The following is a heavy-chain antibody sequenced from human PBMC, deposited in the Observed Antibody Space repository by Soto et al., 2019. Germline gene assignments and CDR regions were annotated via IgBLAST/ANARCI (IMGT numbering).Heavy chain of an antibody. D-gene: IGHD6-19*01. V-gene: IGHV3-11*01. Sequence: PGGSLRLSCAASGFTFSDYYMSWIRQAPGKGLEWVSYITSSGTAIYYADSVRGRFTISRDNAKNSLYLQMNSLRAEDTAVYYCARRSREGSGWYLDYWGQGTLVTAPQ. CDR3: ARRSREGSGWYLDY. J-gene: IGHJ4*02. CDR2: ITSSGTAI. CDR1: GFTFSDYY.